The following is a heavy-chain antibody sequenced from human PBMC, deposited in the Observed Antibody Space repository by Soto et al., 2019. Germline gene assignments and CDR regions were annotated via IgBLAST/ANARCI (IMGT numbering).Heavy chain of an antibody. CDR2: VNPGGIT. D-gene: IGHD2-15*01. J-gene: IGHJ4*02. CDR3: GRVGIKMAIRSIDS. CDR1: GGSLSGYY. Sequence: SETLSLTCAVYGGSLSGYYWTWMRQPPGKGLEWIGEVNPGGITNYSPSVKSRLTVSLDTSKKQVSLEMTSVTAADPAVYYCGRVGIKMAIRSIDSWGPGTLVTVSS. V-gene: IGHV4-34*01.